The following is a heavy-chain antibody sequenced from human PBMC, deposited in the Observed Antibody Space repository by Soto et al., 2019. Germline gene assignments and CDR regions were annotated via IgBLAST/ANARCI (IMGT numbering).Heavy chain of an antibody. V-gene: IGHV4-34*01. CDR1: GGSFSGYY. J-gene: IGHJ6*02. D-gene: IGHD3-10*01. Sequence: SETLSLTCAVYGGSFSGYYWSWIRQPPGKGLEWIGEINHSGGTNYNPSLKSRVTISVDTSKNQFSLKLSSVTAADTAVYYCARGPELLWFGGRYYYYGMDVWGQGTTVTVSS. CDR2: INHSGGT. CDR3: ARGPELLWFGGRYYYYGMDV.